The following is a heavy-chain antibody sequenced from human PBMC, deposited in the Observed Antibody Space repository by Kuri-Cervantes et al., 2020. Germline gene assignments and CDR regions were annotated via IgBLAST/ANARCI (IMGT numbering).Heavy chain of an antibody. CDR1: GFPLSNYG. V-gene: IGHV3-30*12. CDR2: ISANGVTE. J-gene: IGHJ6*03. D-gene: IGHD5-12*01. CDR3: ARNNFIPYSGYDQYYYYYYMDV. Sequence: GGSLRLSCAASGFPLSNYGMYWVRQAPGKGLEWVAAISANGVTEYYADSVKGRVTVFRDNYKDTLFLQMNSLRAEDTAVYYCARNNFIPYSGYDQYYYYYYMDVWGKGTTVTVSS.